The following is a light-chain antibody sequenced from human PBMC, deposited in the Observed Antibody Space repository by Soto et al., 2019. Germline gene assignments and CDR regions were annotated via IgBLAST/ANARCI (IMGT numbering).Light chain of an antibody. V-gene: IGKV1-39*01. CDR2: AAS. J-gene: IGKJ1*01. CDR3: QQTYNSPWT. Sequence: DIQMTQSPSSLSASVGDRVTITCRASQSVSTYLNWYHQKPGKAPKLLIYAASSLQGGVPLRFSGSGSGTDFTLTISSLQPEDFATYFCQQTYNSPWTFGQGTTVDFK. CDR1: QSVSTY.